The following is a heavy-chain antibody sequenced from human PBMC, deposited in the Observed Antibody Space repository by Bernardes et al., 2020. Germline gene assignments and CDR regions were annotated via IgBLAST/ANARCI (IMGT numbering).Heavy chain of an antibody. V-gene: IGHV2-70*04. CDR2: IDWDDDK. D-gene: IGHD2-15*01. Sequence: SGPTLVKPTQTLTLTCTFSGFSLSTSGMRVSWIRQPPGKALEWLARIDWDDDKFYSTSLKTRLTISKDTSKNQVVLTMTNMDPVDTATYYCARTPGVAATPLFDYWGQGTLVTVSS. J-gene: IGHJ4*02. CDR3: ARTPGVAATPLFDY. CDR1: GFSLSTSGMR.